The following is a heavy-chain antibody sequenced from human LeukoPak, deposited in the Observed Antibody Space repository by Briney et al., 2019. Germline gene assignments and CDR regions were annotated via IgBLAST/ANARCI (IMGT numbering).Heavy chain of an antibody. D-gene: IGHD3-3*01. J-gene: IGHJ4*02. CDR2: IRQDGGEK. Sequence: SGGSLRLSCAVSGFTFTDYWMNWVRQAPGKGLEWVASIRQDGGEKSYVDSVKGRSTISRDNTKNSLYLQINSLRAEDTAVYYCARDQGYDFWSGYGDYWGQGTLVTVSS. CDR1: GFTFTDYW. V-gene: IGHV3-7*01. CDR3: ARDQGYDFWSGYGDY.